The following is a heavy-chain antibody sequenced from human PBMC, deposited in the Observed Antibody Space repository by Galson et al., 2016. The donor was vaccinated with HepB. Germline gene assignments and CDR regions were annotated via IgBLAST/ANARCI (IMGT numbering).Heavy chain of an antibody. Sequence: SLRLSCAASEFTFSSYDMHWVRQAPGEGLEWVAVIWYDGSNTYYADSVKGRFTISRDNAKNSLYLQMNSLRDEDTAVYYCARGPVIAAARWVSSYYAMDVWGQGTTVTVSS. J-gene: IGHJ6*02. V-gene: IGHV3-33*01. CDR2: IWYDGSNT. CDR3: ARGPVIAAARWVSSYYAMDV. CDR1: EFTFSSYD. D-gene: IGHD6-13*01.